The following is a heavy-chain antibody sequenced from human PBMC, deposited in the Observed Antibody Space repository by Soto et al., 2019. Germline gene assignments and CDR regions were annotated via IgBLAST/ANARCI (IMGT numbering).Heavy chain of an antibody. V-gene: IGHV3-23*01. Sequence: GGSLRLSCAASGFTFSSYAMSWVRQAPGKGLEWVSAISGSGGSTYYADFVKGRFTISRDNSKNTLYLQMNSLRAEDTAVYYCAKAAVAGTLGPYYFDYWGQGTLVTVSS. CDR1: GFTFSSYA. J-gene: IGHJ4*02. D-gene: IGHD6-19*01. CDR3: AKAAVAGTLGPYYFDY. CDR2: ISGSGGST.